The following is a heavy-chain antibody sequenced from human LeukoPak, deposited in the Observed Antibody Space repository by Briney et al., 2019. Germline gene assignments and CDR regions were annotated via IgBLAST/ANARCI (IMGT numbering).Heavy chain of an antibody. V-gene: IGHV3-21*01. Sequence: GSLKLFCAASGITLSCYSMNWVRQAPGKGLEWGSSISSSSSYIYYADSVKGRFTISRDNAKNSLYLQMNSLRAEDTAVYYCARDDCSGGSCYWIHWGQGTLVTVSS. D-gene: IGHD2-15*01. CDR3: ARDDCSGGSCYWIH. CDR2: ISSSSSYI. J-gene: IGHJ4*02. CDR1: GITLSCYS.